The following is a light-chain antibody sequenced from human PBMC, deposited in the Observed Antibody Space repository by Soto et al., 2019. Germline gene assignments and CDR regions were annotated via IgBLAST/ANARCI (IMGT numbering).Light chain of an antibody. CDR1: QSISSW. J-gene: IGKJ1*01. CDR2: KAS. CDR3: QQYDSFPRT. V-gene: IGKV1-5*03. Sequence: DIPMTQSPSTLSASVGDRVTITCRASQSISSWLAWYQQKPGKAPKLLIYKASSLESGVPSRFSGSGSGTEFTLSISSLQPDDFATYYCQQYDSFPRTFGQGTKVEI.